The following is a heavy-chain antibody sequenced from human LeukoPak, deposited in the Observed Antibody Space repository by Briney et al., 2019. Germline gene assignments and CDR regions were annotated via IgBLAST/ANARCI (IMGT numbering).Heavy chain of an antibody. J-gene: IGHJ4*02. CDR3: ARDSGSVDTAMVHFDY. CDR1: GGTFSSYA. D-gene: IGHD5-18*01. Sequence: SVKVSCKASGGTFSSYAISWVRQAPGQGPEWMGRIIPIFGTANYAQKFQGRVTITTDESTSKAYMELSSLRSEDTAVYYCARDSGSVDTAMVHFDYWGQGTLVTVSS. CDR2: IIPIFGTA. V-gene: IGHV1-69*05.